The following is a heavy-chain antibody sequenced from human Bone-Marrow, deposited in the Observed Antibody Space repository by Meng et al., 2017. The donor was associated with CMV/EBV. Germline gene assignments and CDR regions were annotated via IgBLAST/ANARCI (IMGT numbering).Heavy chain of an antibody. J-gene: IGHJ3*02. CDR3: ARDRSSGWGFDAFDI. D-gene: IGHD6-19*01. CDR1: GFTFSSYE. CDR2: ISSSGSTI. V-gene: IGHV3-48*03. Sequence: GESLKISCAASGFTFSSYEMNWVRQAPGKGLEWVSYISSSGSTIYYADSVKGRFTISRDNAKNSLYLQMNSLRAEDTAVYYCARDRSSGWGFDAFDIWGQGTMVTVSS.